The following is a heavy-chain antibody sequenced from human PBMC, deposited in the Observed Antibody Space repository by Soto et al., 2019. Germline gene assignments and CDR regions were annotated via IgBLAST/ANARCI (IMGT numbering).Heavy chain of an antibody. Sequence: ASVKVSCKASGYTFTSYGISWVRQAPGQGLEWMGWISAYNGNTNYAQKLQGRVTMTTDTSTSTAYMELRSLRSDDTAVYYCARDKDSSGWYGTTPFDYWGEGTLVTV. CDR2: ISAYNGNT. D-gene: IGHD6-19*01. J-gene: IGHJ4*02. CDR1: GYTFTSYG. V-gene: IGHV1-18*01. CDR3: ARDKDSSGWYGTTPFDY.